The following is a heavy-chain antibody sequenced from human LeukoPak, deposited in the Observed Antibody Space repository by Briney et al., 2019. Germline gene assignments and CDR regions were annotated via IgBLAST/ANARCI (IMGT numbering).Heavy chain of an antibody. Sequence: SETLSLTCTVSGGSISSYYWSWIRQPPGKGLEWTGYIYYSGSTNYNPSLKSRVTISVDTSKNQFSLKLSSVTAADTAVYYCARLRSAADAFDIWGQGTMVTVSS. V-gene: IGHV4-59*08. D-gene: IGHD1-14*01. J-gene: IGHJ3*02. CDR1: GGSISSYY. CDR3: ARLRSAADAFDI. CDR2: IYYSGST.